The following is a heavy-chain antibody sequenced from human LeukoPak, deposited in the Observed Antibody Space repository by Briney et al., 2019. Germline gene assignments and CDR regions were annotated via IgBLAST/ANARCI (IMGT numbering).Heavy chain of an antibody. Sequence: ASVKVCCKASGYTFTGYYMHWVRQAPGQGLEWMGWINPNSGGTNYAQKFQGRVTMTRDTSISTAYMELSRLRSDETAVYYCASSNYDSSGYYAGSFDYWGQGTLVTVSS. V-gene: IGHV1-2*02. CDR2: INPNSGGT. J-gene: IGHJ4*02. CDR1: GYTFTGYY. D-gene: IGHD3-22*01. CDR3: ASSNYDSSGYYAGSFDY.